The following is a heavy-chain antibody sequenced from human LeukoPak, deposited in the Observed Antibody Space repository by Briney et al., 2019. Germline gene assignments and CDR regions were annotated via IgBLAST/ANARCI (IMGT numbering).Heavy chain of an antibody. CDR1: GGSISSSYYY. Sequence: SETLSLTCTVSGGSISSSYYYWGWIRQPPGKGLEWIGSIYYSGSTYYNPSLKSRVTISVDTSKNQFSLKLRSVTAADTAVYYCARVYGSGSNWFDPWGRGTLVTVSS. J-gene: IGHJ5*02. CDR3: ARVYGSGSNWFDP. CDR2: IYYSGST. V-gene: IGHV4-39*01. D-gene: IGHD3-10*01.